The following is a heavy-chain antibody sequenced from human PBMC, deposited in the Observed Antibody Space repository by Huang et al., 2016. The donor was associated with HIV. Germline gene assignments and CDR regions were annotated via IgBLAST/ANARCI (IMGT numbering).Heavy chain of an antibody. Sequence: VQLIESGGGVVQPGKSLRLSCATSGFILSNYGMHWVRQAQGKGLTGVARIRKDRMKKNYAYSVRGRFTVGRDNGNNTLFLQMRSLGGDDTAVYYWARGDYYDSSGYHPGYFDYWGQGILVTVSS. CDR3: ARGDYYDSSGYHPGYFDY. CDR1: GFILSNYG. CDR2: IRKDRMKK. J-gene: IGHJ4*02. V-gene: IGHV3-33*04. D-gene: IGHD3-22*01.